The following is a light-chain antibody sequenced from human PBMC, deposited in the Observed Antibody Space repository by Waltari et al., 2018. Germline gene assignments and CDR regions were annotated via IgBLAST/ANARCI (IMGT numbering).Light chain of an antibody. CDR2: QDS. V-gene: IGLV3-1*01. Sequence: SYELTQPPSVSVSPGQTASITCSGDKLGDKYACWYQQEPGQTPVLVIYQDSNRPSGSPERFSGSNSGNTATLTISGTQAMDEADYYCQAWDSSTVVFGGGTKLTVL. CDR3: QAWDSSTVV. J-gene: IGLJ2*01. CDR1: KLGDKY.